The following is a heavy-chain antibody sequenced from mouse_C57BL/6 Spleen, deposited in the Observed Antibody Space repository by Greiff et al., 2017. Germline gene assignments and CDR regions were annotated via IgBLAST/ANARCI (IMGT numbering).Heavy chain of an antibody. CDR1: GFSLTSYG. CDR3: ARDYYDVPFAY. Sequence: VKLVESGPGLVQPSQSLSITCTVSGFSLTSYGVHWVRQSPGKGLEWLGVIWSGGSTDYNAAFISRLSISKDNSKSQVFFKMNSLQADDTAIYYCARDYYDVPFAYWGQGTLVTVSA. V-gene: IGHV2-2*01. CDR2: IWSGGST. J-gene: IGHJ3*01. D-gene: IGHD1-1*01.